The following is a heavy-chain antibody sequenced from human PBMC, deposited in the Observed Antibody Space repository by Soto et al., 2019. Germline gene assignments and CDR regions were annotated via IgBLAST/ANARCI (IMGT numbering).Heavy chain of an antibody. Sequence: PSETLSVTCTVSGGSISSYYWRWIRQPAGKGLEWIGRIYSNGITNYNPSLKSRVTMSVDTSKNQFSLKLSSVTAADTAVYYCSRESSAWMRFDYSGQAPQVTLSS. V-gene: IGHV4-4*07. CDR3: SRESSAWMRFDY. CDR1: GGSISSYY. CDR2: IYSNGIT. D-gene: IGHD6-19*01. J-gene: IGHJ4*02.